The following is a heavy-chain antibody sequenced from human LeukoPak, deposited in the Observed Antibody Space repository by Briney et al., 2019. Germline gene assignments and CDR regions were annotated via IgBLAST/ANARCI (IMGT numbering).Heavy chain of an antibody. CDR2: INANNDGS. J-gene: IGHJ3*02. CDR3: ARKRGVGVDTNAFDM. V-gene: IGHV1-2*02. Sequence: ASVKVSCKASGYTITGYYMHWVRQAPGQGLEWMGWINANNDGSVYAQKFQGRVTMTRDTSINTAYMELSRLRSDDTAVYYCARKRGVGVDTNAFDMWGQGTTVTVSS. D-gene: IGHD1-26*01. CDR1: GYTITGYY.